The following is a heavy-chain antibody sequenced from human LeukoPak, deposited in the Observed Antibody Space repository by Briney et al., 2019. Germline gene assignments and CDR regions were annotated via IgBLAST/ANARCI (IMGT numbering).Heavy chain of an antibody. D-gene: IGHD3-22*01. J-gene: IGHJ5*02. CDR1: GGSISSGSYY. V-gene: IGHV4-61*02. CDR2: IYTSGST. CDR3: ARGAMIVGGNWFDP. Sequence: SQTLSLTCTVSGGSISSGSYYWSWIRQPAGKGLEWIGRIYTSGSTNYNPSLKSRVTISVDTSKNQFSLKLSSVTAADTAVYYCARGAMIVGGNWFDPWGQGTLVTVSS.